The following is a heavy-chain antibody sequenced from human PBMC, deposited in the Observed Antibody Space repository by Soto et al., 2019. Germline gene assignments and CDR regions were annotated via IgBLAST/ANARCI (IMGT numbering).Heavy chain of an antibody. D-gene: IGHD6-6*01. J-gene: IGHJ6*02. V-gene: IGHV3-33*01. CDR3: ASGRIAARLVYGMDV. Sequence: QVQLVESGGGVVQPGRSLRLSCAASGFTFSSYGMYWVRQAPGKGLEWVAVIWYDGSNKYYADSVKGRFTIARDNSKNSLYLHMNSLRAEDMAVYYCASGRIAARLVYGMDVWGQGITVTVSS. CDR1: GFTFSSYG. CDR2: IWYDGSNK.